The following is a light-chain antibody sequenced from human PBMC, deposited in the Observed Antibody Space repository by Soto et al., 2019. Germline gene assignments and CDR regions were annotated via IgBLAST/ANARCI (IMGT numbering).Light chain of an antibody. Sequence: QSVLTQPASVSGSPGQSITISCTGTSGDIGSYNRVSWYQQHPGKAPKLIIYEVTDRPSGVSNRFSGSKSGNTASLTISGLQAEDEAEYYCSSDTNINPRACVFGTGTKVTVL. CDR1: SGDIGSYNR. CDR3: SSDTNINPRACV. J-gene: IGLJ1*01. V-gene: IGLV2-14*01. CDR2: EVT.